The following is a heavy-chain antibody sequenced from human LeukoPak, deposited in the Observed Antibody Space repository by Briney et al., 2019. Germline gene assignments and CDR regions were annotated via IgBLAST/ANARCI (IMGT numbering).Heavy chain of an antibody. CDR1: GYTFTGYY. CDR3: ARDFRYSGYDL. D-gene: IGHD5-12*01. CDR2: INPNSGGT. Sequence: ASVKVSCKASGYTFTGYYMHWVRQAPGRGLEWMGWINPNSGGTNYAQKLQGRVTMTTDTSTSTAYMELRSLRSDDTAVYYCARDFRYSGYDLWGQGTLVTVSS. J-gene: IGHJ4*02. V-gene: IGHV1-2*02.